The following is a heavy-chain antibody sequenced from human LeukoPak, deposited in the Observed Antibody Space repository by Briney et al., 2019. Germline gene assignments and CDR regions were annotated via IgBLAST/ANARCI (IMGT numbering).Heavy chain of an antibody. CDR3: ARLTVVSGGFDY. D-gene: IGHD2-15*01. CDR1: GGSISSSSYY. J-gene: IGHJ4*02. V-gene: IGHV4-39*01. CDR2: IYYSGST. Sequence: SETLSLTCTVSGGSISSSSYYWGWIRQPPGKGLEWIGGIYYSGSTYYNPSLKSRVTISVDTSKNQFSLKLSSVTAADTAVYYCARLTVVSGGFDYWGQGTLVTVSS.